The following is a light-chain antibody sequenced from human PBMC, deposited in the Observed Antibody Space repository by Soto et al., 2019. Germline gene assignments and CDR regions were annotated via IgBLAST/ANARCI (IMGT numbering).Light chain of an antibody. CDR2: TLS. J-gene: IGKJ1*01. CDR3: MQRIEFPLT. CDR1: HSLLDSDDGNTY. V-gene: IGKV2-40*01. Sequence: DSVMSXSXXSXXXXPXXXXSXSCRSSHSLLDSDDGNTYLDWYLQKPGQSPQLLIYTLSYRASGVPDRFSGSGSGTDFTLKISRVEAEDVGVYYCMQRIEFPLTFGQGTKVDI.